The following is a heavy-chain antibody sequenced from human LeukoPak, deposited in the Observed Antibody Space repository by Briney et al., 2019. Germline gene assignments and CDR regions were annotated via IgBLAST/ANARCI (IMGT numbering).Heavy chain of an antibody. D-gene: IGHD2-8*01. Sequence: SETLSLTCTVSGGSISSYYWSWIRQPPGKGLEWIGYIYTSGSTNYNPSLKSRVTISVDTSKNQFSLKLSSVTAADTAVYYCARVRASRGNGDLDYWGQGTLVTVSS. CDR3: ARVRASRGNGDLDY. CDR2: IYTSGST. CDR1: GGSISSYY. V-gene: IGHV4-4*09. J-gene: IGHJ4*02.